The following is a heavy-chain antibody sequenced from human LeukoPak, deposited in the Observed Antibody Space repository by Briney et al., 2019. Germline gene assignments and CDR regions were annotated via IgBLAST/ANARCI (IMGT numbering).Heavy chain of an antibody. CDR3: ARVQPIYAYSGFYAY. V-gene: IGHV1-18*01. CDR1: GYTFTSYG. D-gene: IGHD3-16*01. CDR2: ISAYNGNT. Sequence: ASVKVSCKTSGYTFTSYGISWVRQAPGQGLEWMGWISAYNGNTNYAQKLQGRVTMTTDTSTNTAYMELRSLRSDDTAVYYCARVQPIYAYSGFYAYWGQGTLVTVSS. J-gene: IGHJ4*02.